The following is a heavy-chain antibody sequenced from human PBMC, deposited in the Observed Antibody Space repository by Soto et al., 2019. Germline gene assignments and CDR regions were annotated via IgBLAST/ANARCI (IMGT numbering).Heavy chain of an antibody. CDR3: ARDRYCSSTSCTNNWFDP. Sequence: VKVSCKASGGTFSSYAISWVRQAPGQGLEWMGGIIPIFGTANYAQKFQGRVTITADESTSTAYMELSSLRSEDTAVYYCARDRYCSSTSCTNNWFDPWGQGTLVTVSS. V-gene: IGHV1-69*01. CDR1: GGTFSSYA. CDR2: IIPIFGTA. J-gene: IGHJ5*02. D-gene: IGHD2-2*01.